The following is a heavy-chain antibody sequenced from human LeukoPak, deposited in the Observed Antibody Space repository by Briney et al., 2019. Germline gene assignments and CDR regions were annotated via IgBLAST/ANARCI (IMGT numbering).Heavy chain of an antibody. CDR3: AGIPVFGVVLHQEPV. V-gene: IGHV1-69*10. CDR1: GGTFSDYA. Sequence: EASVKVSCKASGGTFSDYALNWVRQAPGQGLEWMGLFIPVLGTANSTQNFQDRVTITADISTNTVYMELSSLRSEDTAVYFCAGIPVFGVVLHQEPVWGKGTTVTVSS. D-gene: IGHD3-3*01. CDR2: FIPVLGTA. J-gene: IGHJ6*04.